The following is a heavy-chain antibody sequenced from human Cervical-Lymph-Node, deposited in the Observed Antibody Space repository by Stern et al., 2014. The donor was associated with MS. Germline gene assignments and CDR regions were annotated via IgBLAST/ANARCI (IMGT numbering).Heavy chain of an antibody. CDR2: INGDGRTT. CDR3: ASRLRATETKT. J-gene: IGHJ5*02. V-gene: IGHV3-74*02. D-gene: IGHD1-1*01. CDR1: GFTFSSYW. Sequence: VQLVESGGGLVQPGGSLRLSCAASGFTFSSYWMHWVRQAPGKGLVWVSRINGDGRTTNYADSVKGRFTISRDNAKNTLYLQMNSLRADDTAVYYCASRLRATETKTWGQGTLVTVSS.